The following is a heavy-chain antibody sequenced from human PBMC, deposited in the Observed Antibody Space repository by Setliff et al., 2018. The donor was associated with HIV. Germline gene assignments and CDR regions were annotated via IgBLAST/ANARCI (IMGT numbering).Heavy chain of an antibody. Sequence: SETLSLTCTVSGDSVSSASYYWSWIRQPPGKGLEWIGYIYYSGTTKYNPSLKSRVTISVDMSKNQFSLKLSSVTAADTAVYFCVSQYGSGSYLNYWSQGTLVTVSS. CDR2: IYYSGTT. D-gene: IGHD3-10*01. V-gene: IGHV4-61*01. CDR1: GDSVSSASYY. J-gene: IGHJ4*02. CDR3: VSQYGSGSYLNY.